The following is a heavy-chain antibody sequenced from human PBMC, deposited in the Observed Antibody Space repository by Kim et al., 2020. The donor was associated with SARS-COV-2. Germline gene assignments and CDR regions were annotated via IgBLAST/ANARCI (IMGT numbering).Heavy chain of an antibody. Sequence: YAATGKGRFTIPRDKSKNPLDLQMNSLRAEDTAVYYCARDTRDYYGMDVWGQGTTVTVSS. J-gene: IGHJ6*02. V-gene: IGHV3-33*01. CDR3: ARDTRDYYGMDV.